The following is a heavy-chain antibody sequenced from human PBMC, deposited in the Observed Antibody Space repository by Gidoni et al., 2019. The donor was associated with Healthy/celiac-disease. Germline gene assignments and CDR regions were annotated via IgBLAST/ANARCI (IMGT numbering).Heavy chain of an antibody. V-gene: IGHV4-4*02. Sequence: QVQLQESGPGLVKPSGTLSLTCAVSGGSISSSNWWRWVRQPPVKGLEWIGEIYLSGSTNYNPSLKSRVTISVDKSKNQCSRRLSSVTAADPAVYDCASAYYYYGMDVWGQGTTVTVSS. CDR2: IYLSGST. J-gene: IGHJ6*02. CDR3: ASAYYYYGMDV. CDR1: GGSISSSNW.